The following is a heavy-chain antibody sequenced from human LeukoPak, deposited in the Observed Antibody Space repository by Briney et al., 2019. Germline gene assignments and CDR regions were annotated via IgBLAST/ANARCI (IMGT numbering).Heavy chain of an antibody. CDR3: ARAPEYSNLYYFDY. CDR1: GGSISSSSYY. V-gene: IGHV4-39*07. J-gene: IGHJ4*02. D-gene: IGHD4-11*01. CDR2: IYYSGST. Sequence: PSETLSLTCTVSGGSISSSSYYWGWIRQPPGKGLEWIGSIYYSGSTYYNPSLKSRVTISVDTSKNQFSLKLSSVIAADTAVYYCARAPEYSNLYYFDYWGQGTLVTVSS.